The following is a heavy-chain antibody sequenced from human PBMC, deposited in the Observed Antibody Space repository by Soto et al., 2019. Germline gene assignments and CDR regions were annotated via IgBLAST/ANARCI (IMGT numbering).Heavy chain of an antibody. J-gene: IGHJ4*02. V-gene: IGHV3-48*02. Sequence: EVQLVESGGGLVQPGASLRLSCTASGITFSSYSMNWVRQAPGKGLEWLSYISSSKTTYADSVKGRFTISRDNAKNSVYLQMNSLRDEDTAVYYCVGDQDVHTPMVHGNYWGRGTRVTVSS. CDR2: ISSSKTT. CDR1: GITFSSYS. CDR3: VGDQDVHTPMVHGNY. D-gene: IGHD5-18*01.